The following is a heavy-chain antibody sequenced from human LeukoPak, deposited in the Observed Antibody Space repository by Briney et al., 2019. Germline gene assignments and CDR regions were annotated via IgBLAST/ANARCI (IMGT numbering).Heavy chain of an antibody. J-gene: IGHJ4*02. CDR2: IYYSGST. Sequence: SETLSLTCTVSGGSISSSSYYWGWLRRPPGKGLEWIGSIYYSGSTYYNPSLKSRVTISVDTSKNQFSLKLSSVTAADTAVYYCARVFYDFWSGYYPSYFDYWGQGTLVTVSS. CDR3: ARVFYDFWSGYYPSYFDY. D-gene: IGHD3-3*01. V-gene: IGHV4-39*07. CDR1: GGSISSSSYY.